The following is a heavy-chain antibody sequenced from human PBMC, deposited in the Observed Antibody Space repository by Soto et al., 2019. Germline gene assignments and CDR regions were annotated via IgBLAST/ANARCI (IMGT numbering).Heavy chain of an antibody. CDR1: GFTFSSYA. J-gene: IGHJ6*02. Sequence: GGSLRLSCAASGFTFSSYAMHWVRQAPGKGLEWVAVISYDGSNKYYADSVKGRFTISRDNSKNTLYLQMNSLRAEDTAVYYCARVIWSGPNYYYGMDVWGQGTTVTVSS. CDR3: ARVIWSGPNYYYGMDV. D-gene: IGHD2-8*02. CDR2: ISYDGSNK. V-gene: IGHV3-30-3*01.